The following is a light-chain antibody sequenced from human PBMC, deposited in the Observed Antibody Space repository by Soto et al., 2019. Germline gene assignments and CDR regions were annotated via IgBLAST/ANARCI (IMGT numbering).Light chain of an antibody. CDR2: AAS. CDR1: QSISSY. J-gene: IGKJ2*01. CDR3: QQSYSTPYA. Sequence: DIPMTQSPSSLSASVGDRVTITCRASQSISSYLNWYQQKPGKAPKLLIFAASRLQSAVPSRFSGSGSGTDFTLTISSLQPEDFATYYCQQSYSTPYAFGQGTKLEIK. V-gene: IGKV1-39*01.